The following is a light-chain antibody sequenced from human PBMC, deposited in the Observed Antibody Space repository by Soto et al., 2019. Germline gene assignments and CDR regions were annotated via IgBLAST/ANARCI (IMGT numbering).Light chain of an antibody. V-gene: IGLV2-14*01. J-gene: IGLJ3*02. Sequence: QSALTQPASVSGSPGQLITISCTGASSDVGSYNYVSWYQQHPGKGPKLMIFEVNNRPSGVSDRFSGSKSGNTASLTISGLQAEDEADYYCSSYTSSNTLWVFGGGTKLTVL. CDR3: SSYTSSNTLWV. CDR1: SSDVGSYNY. CDR2: EVN.